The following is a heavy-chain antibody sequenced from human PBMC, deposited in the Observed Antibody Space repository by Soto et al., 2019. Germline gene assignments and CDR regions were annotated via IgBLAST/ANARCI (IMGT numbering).Heavy chain of an antibody. D-gene: IGHD3-16*02. Sequence: QLQLQESGSGLLKPSQTLSLTCVVSGGSINSGDYPWSRVRQPPGKGLAWIGYIYHSGSTYYNPSLNSRVTISVDTSKNKFSLKLSSVTAADTAVYYCARARGNMITFGGVVEPAYYFDYWGQGTLVTVSS. CDR3: ARARGNMITFGGVVEPAYYFDY. CDR2: IYHSGST. CDR1: GGSINSGDYP. J-gene: IGHJ4*02. V-gene: IGHV4-30-2*01.